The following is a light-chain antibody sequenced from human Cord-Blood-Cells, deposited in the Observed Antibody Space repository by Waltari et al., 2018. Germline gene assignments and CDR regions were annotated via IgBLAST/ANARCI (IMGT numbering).Light chain of an antibody. CDR2: DVS. V-gene: IGLV2-14*03. Sequence: QSALTQPASVSGSPGQSITISSTGTSSDVGVYNYVSCYQQHPGKAPKLMIYDVSNRPSGVSNRFSGSKSGNTASLTISGLQAEDEADYYCSSYTSSSTLVFGGGTKLTVL. J-gene: IGLJ3*02. CDR1: SSDVGVYNY. CDR3: SSYTSSSTLV.